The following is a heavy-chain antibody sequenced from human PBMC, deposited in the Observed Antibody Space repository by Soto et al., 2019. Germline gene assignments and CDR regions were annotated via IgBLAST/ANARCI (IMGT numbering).Heavy chain of an antibody. CDR3: ARGGYYDNTWGKLSHDGLDV. V-gene: IGHV1-18*01. J-gene: IGHJ6*02. CDR2: ISPYNDYT. Sequence: QVQLVQSAAEVKKPGASVKVSCKASGYTFIRYGITWVRQAPGQGLEWMGWISPYNDYTIYAQKVQGRVTMTTDTSTRIIYMELRSPKSDDTSVYYCARGGYYDNTWGKLSHDGLDVWGQGTSVTVSS. CDR1: GYTFIRYG. D-gene: IGHD3-16*01.